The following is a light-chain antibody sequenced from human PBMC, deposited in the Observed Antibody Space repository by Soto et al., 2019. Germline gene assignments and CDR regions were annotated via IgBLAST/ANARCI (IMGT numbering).Light chain of an antibody. CDR3: QQYYHWPWT. CDR1: QSVLNSSNNKNY. Sequence: DIVMTQSPDSLAVSLGERATINCKSSQSVLNSSNNKNYLAWYQHIPGQVPRLLIYGASTGATGTPARFSGSGGATDFTLTISSLQSEDFALYYCQQYYHWPWTFGQGTKV. CDR2: GAS. V-gene: IGKV4-1*01. J-gene: IGKJ1*01.